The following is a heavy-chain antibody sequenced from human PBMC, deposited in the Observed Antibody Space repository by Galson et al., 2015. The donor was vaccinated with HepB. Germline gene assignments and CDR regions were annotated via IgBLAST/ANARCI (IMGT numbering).Heavy chain of an antibody. Sequence: LRLSCAASGFTFSSYWMSWVRQAPGKGLEWVANIKQDGSEKYYVDSVKGRFTISRDNAKNSLYLQMNSLRAEDTAVYYCARDYYDSSGYYEVHFQHWGQGTLVTVSS. CDR1: GFTFSSYW. D-gene: IGHD3-22*01. J-gene: IGHJ1*01. CDR3: ARDYYDSSGYYEVHFQH. CDR2: IKQDGSEK. V-gene: IGHV3-7*03.